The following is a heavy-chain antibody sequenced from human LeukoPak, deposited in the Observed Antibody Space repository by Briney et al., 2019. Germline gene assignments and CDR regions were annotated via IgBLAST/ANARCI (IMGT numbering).Heavy chain of an antibody. D-gene: IGHD3-10*01. V-gene: IGHV1-18*01. Sequence: ASLKVSCKPSGYSFILYGISWVPQAPGEGPEWMGWISTSTGDTKYTQKFQGRVNLTTDTSTSTAYMELSSLRSDDTAVYYCAREANYYGSGSYFEGTFDYWGQGSLVTVS. CDR3: AREANYYGSGSYFEGTFDY. CDR1: GYSFILYG. J-gene: IGHJ4*02. CDR2: ISTSTGDT.